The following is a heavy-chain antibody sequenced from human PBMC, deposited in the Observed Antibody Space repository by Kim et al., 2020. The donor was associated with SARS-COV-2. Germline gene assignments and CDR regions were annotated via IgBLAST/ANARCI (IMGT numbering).Heavy chain of an antibody. CDR1: GFTFSSYA. V-gene: IGHV3-30*04. CDR2: ISYDGSNK. J-gene: IGHJ6*02. CDR3: ARIGGMDV. Sequence: GGSLRLSCAASGFTFSSYAMHWVRQAPGKGLEWVAVISYDGSNKYYADSVKGRFTISRDNSKNTLYLQMNSLRAEDTAVYYCARIGGMDVWGQGTTVTVSS.